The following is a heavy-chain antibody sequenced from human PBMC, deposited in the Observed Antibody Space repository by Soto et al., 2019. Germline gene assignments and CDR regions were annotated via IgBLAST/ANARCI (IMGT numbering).Heavy chain of an antibody. V-gene: IGHV1-69*14. D-gene: IGHD3-22*01. CDR1: GGTFSSYA. CDR2: IIPIFGTA. J-gene: IGHJ2*01. Sequence: QVQLVQSGAEVKKPGSSVKVSCKASGGTFSSYAISWVRQAPGQGLEWMGGIIPIFGTANYAQKFQGGVTITADKSTXXAXLXXRSLAPEYTAVYYCARVGITIRVERNPLGGGYFDLWGRGTMVTVSS. CDR3: ARVGITIRVERNPLGGGYFDL.